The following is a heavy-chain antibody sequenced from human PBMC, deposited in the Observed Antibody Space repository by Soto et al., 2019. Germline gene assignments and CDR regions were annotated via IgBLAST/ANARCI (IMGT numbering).Heavy chain of an antibody. CDR2: IDPSDSYT. J-gene: IGHJ6*02. CDR3: AKSQSPPPYGMDV. CDR1: GYSFTSYW. Sequence: EALKISCKGSGYSFTSYWISWVRQMPGKGLEWMGRIDPSDSYTNYSPSFQGHVTISADKSISTAYLQWSSLKASDTAMYYCAKSQSPPPYGMDVWGQGTTVTVSS. V-gene: IGHV5-10-1*01.